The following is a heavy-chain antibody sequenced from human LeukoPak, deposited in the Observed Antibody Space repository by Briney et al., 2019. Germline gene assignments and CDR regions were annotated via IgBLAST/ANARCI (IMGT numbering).Heavy chain of an antibody. J-gene: IGHJ3*02. CDR2: ITTSSSTI. Sequence: GGSLRLSCAASGFTFSTYTMNWVRQAPGKGLEWVSYITTSSSTIYYADSVRGRFTISRDNAKNSLYLQMNSLRAEDTAVYYCAKFGWGSHGFDIWGQGTMVTVSS. CDR3: AKFGWGSHGFDI. D-gene: IGHD3-10*01. CDR1: GFTFSTYT. V-gene: IGHV3-48*04.